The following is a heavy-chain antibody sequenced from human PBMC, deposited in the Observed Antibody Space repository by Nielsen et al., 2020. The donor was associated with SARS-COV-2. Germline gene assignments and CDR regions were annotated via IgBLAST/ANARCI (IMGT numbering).Heavy chain of an antibody. J-gene: IGHJ5*02. D-gene: IGHD6-19*01. Sequence: ASVKVSCKASGYTFTGHYMHWVRQAPGQGLEWMGRINPNSGGTNYAQKFQGRVTMTRDTSISTAYMELSRLRSDDTAVYYCARGGYSSGWYNNWFDPWGQGTLVTVSS. CDR1: GYTFTGHY. CDR2: INPNSGGT. CDR3: ARGGYSSGWYNNWFDP. V-gene: IGHV1-2*06.